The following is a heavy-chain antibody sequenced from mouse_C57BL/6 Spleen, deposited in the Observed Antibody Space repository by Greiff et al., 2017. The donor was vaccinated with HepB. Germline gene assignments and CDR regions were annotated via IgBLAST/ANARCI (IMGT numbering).Heavy chain of an antibody. J-gene: IGHJ1*03. CDR3: ATYGSSWYFDV. CDR1: GYTFTSYG. CDR2: IYPRSGNT. Sequence: VQLQQSGAELARPGASVKLSCKASGYTFTSYGISWVKQRTGQGLEWIGEIYPRSGNTYYNVKFKGKATLTADKSSSTAYMELRSLTSEDSAVYFCATYGSSWYFDVWGTGTTVTVSS. D-gene: IGHD1-1*01. V-gene: IGHV1-81*01.